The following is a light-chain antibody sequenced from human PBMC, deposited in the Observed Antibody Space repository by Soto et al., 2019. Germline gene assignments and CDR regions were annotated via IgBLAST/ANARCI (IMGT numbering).Light chain of an antibody. V-gene: IGKV3-20*01. CDR2: GAS. Sequence: EIGLTQSPGTLSLSPGERATLSCRASQSVSSSYLAWYQQKPGQAPRLLIYGASSRATGIPDRFSGSGSGTDFTLTISRLEPEDFAVYYCQQYGSSPCTFGPGTKVDIK. J-gene: IGKJ3*01. CDR1: QSVSSSY. CDR3: QQYGSSPCT.